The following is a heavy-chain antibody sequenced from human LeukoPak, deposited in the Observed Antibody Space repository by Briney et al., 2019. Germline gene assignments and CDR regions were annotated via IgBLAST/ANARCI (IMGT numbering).Heavy chain of an antibody. Sequence: GAGVKVSCMASRYTFISYGIRWVRQAPGQGLAWMGWISADNGNTNYAQKLQGRVTMTTDTTTSTAYMGLRSLRSDDTAVYYCAREYYDSSGYRNWFDPWGQGTLVTVSS. V-gene: IGHV1-18*01. CDR1: RYTFISYG. CDR3: AREYYDSSGYRNWFDP. D-gene: IGHD3-22*01. J-gene: IGHJ5*02. CDR2: ISADNGNT.